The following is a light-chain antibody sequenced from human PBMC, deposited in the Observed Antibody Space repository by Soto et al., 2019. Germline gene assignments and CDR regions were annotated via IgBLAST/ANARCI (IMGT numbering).Light chain of an antibody. V-gene: IGKV3-20*01. CDR2: GAS. Sequence: EIVLTQSPGTLSLSPGERATRSCRASQSVSSSYLAWYQQKPGQAPRLLIYGASSRATGIPDRFSGSGSGTDFTLTISRLEPEDFAVYYCQQYRSSLCTFGQGTKVEIK. CDR3: QQYRSSLCT. J-gene: IGKJ1*01. CDR1: QSVSSSY.